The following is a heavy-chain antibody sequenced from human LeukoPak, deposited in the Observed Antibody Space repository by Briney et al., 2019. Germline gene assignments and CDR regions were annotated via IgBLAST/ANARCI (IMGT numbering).Heavy chain of an antibody. Sequence: SETLSLTCTVSGGSISSYYWSWIRQPAGKGLEWIGRIYTNGSINYNPSLKSRVTISVDTSKNQFSLRLSSVTAADSAVYYCARWGAAYYRAFDYWGQGTLVTVSS. CDR3: ARWGAAYYRAFDY. CDR2: IYTNGSI. V-gene: IGHV4-4*07. J-gene: IGHJ4*02. CDR1: GGSISSYY. D-gene: IGHD3-10*01.